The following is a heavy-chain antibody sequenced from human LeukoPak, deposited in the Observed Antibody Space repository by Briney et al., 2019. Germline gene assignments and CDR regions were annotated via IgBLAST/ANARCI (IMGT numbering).Heavy chain of an antibody. CDR1: GFIFSSDA. D-gene: IGHD6-19*01. Sequence: PGGSLRLSCAASGFIFSSDALSWARQAPGKGLEWVSLISGSGGRTDYADSVKGRFTISRDNSKNTLYLQMNSLKAEDTAVYYCAKHVRTSVWFFDYWGQGTLVTVSS. V-gene: IGHV3-23*01. CDR3: AKHVRTSVWFFDY. CDR2: ISGSGGRT. J-gene: IGHJ4*02.